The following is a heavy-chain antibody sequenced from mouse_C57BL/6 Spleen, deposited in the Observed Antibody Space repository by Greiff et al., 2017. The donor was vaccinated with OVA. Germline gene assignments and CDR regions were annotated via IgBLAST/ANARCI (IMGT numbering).Heavy chain of an antibody. Sequence: QVQLQQPGAELVKPGASVKLSCKASGYTFTSYWMQWVKQRPGQGLEWIGEIDPSDSYTNYNQKFKGKATLTVDTSSSTAYMQLSSLTSEDSAVYYCARGSYYWGQGTSVTVSS. CDR3: ARGSYY. CDR2: IDPSDSYT. CDR1: GYTFTSYW. V-gene: IGHV1-50*01. J-gene: IGHJ4*01. D-gene: IGHD3-1*01.